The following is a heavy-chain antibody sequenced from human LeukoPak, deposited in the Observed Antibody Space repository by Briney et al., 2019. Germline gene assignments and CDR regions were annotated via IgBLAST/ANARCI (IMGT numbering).Heavy chain of an antibody. J-gene: IGHJ6*02. V-gene: IGHV5-10-1*01. CDR3: AIKYYYHYGMDV. Sequence: GESLRISGKGSGYSFTSYWISWVRPMPGKGLEWMGRIDPSDSYTNYSPSFQGHVTISADKSISTAYLQWSSLKASDTAMYYCAIKYYYHYGMDVWGQGTTVTVSS. CDR1: GYSFTSYW. CDR2: IDPSDSYT.